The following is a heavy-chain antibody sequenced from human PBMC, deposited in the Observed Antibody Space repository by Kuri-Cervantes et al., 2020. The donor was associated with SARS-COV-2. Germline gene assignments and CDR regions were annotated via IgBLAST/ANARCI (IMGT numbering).Heavy chain of an antibody. CDR3: ARVPKTDSPH. D-gene: IGHD3-22*01. J-gene: IGHJ4*02. CDR2: IIPILGIA. V-gene: IGHV1-69*10. CDR1: GGTFSSYT. Sequence: SVKVSCKASGGTFSSYTISWVRQAPGQGLEWMGGIIPILGIANYAQKFQGRVTITADKSTSTAYMELSSLRSEDTAVYYCARVPKTDSPHWGQGTLVTVSS.